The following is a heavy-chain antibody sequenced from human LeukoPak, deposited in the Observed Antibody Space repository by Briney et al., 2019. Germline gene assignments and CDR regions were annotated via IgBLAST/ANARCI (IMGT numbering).Heavy chain of an antibody. V-gene: IGHV3-7*01. CDR2: IRGDGGET. CDR3: ARDQRCRDSACYSTDFFDS. CDR1: GFTFSSYA. J-gene: IGHJ5*01. Sequence: SGGSLRLSCAASGFTFSSYAMSWVRQAPGKGLEWVAKIRGDGGETSYGDSVKGRFTISRDNADNSIHLQMTSLRADDSAVYFCARDQRCRDSACYSTDFFDSWGQGTLVSVSS. D-gene: IGHD2-21*02.